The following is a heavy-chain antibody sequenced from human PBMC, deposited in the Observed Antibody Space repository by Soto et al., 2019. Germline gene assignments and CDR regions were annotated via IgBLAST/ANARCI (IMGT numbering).Heavy chain of an antibody. D-gene: IGHD3-22*01. CDR2: ISSSSSTI. CDR1: GFTFSSYS. V-gene: IGHV3-48*01. J-gene: IGHJ5*02. CDR3: ARDQDYYDSSGYYYPWLDP. Sequence: GGSLRLSCAASGFTFSSYSMNWVRQAPGKGLEWVSYISSSSSTIYYADSVKGRFTISRDNAKNSLYLQMNSLRAEDTAVYYCARDQDYYDSSGYYYPWLDPWGQGTLVTVAS.